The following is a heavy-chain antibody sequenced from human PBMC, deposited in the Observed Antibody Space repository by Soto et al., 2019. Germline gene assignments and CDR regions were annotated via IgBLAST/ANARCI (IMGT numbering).Heavy chain of an antibody. CDR1: GFTFSSYE. CDR2: ISSSGSTI. CDR3: ARDPIAAAGRLYYYGMDV. D-gene: IGHD6-13*01. V-gene: IGHV3-48*03. Sequence: GGSLRLSCAASGFTFSSYEMNWVRQAPGKGLEWVSYISSSGSTIYYADSVKGRFTISRDNAKNSLYLQMNSLRAEDTAVYYCARDPIAAAGRLYYYGMDVWGQGTTVTVSS. J-gene: IGHJ6*02.